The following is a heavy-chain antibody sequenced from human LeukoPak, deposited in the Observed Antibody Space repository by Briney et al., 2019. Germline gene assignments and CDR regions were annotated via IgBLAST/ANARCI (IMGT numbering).Heavy chain of an antibody. V-gene: IGHV4-59*08. J-gene: IGHJ4*02. D-gene: IGHD3-22*01. CDR2: IYDSGST. CDR3: ARHPRDSSGYYPFDY. CDR1: GGSISSYY. Sequence: PSETLSLTCTVSGGSISSYYWSWIRQPPGKGLEWIGYIYDSGSTKYNASLKSRVTISIDTSKNQFSLKLSYVTAADTAVYYCARHPRDSSGYYPFDYWGQGTLVTVSS.